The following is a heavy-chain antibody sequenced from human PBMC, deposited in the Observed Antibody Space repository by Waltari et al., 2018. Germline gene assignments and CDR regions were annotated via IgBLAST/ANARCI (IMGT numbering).Heavy chain of an antibody. Sequence: ELQLVESGGGLIQPGGSLRLSCAASGFTVNTHTMRWVRQALGKGLEWISVIYSGGITYYADSVKGRFTISRDSYRNTLSLQMISLRAEDTAVYYCARAESGGMFDYYYGMDVWGQGTTVTVSS. CDR1: GFTVNTHT. J-gene: IGHJ6*02. CDR3: ARAESGGMFDYYYGMDV. D-gene: IGHD2-15*01. CDR2: IYSGGIT. V-gene: IGHV3-53*01.